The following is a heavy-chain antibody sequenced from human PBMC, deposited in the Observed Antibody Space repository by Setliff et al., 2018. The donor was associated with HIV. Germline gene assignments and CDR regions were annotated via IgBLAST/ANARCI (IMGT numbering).Heavy chain of an antibody. CDR3: ARDLSPYGAGDPYYYYGMDV. CDR2: IYYTGST. V-gene: IGHV4-31*03. Sequence: KPLETLSLTCTVSGGSISSSGNYWTWIRQRPGKGLEWIGYIYYTGSTYYHPSLKSRVLISVDTSNNLFSLSLRSVTAADTAVYYCARDLSPYGAGDPYYYYGMDVWGQGTTVTVSS. D-gene: IGHD3-10*01. CDR1: GGSISSSGNY. J-gene: IGHJ6*02.